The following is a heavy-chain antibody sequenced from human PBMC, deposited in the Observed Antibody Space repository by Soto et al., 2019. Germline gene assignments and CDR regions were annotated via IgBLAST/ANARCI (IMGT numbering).Heavy chain of an antibody. CDR3: ARARDYDLLTAREYALDV. V-gene: IGHV1-69*01. D-gene: IGHD3-9*01. CDR1: GGIFSSYA. Sequence: QEQLVQSGAEVKKSGSSVKVSCKASGGIFSSYAISWVRQAPGQGLEWMGGIIPIFGTANYAQRFQGRVTISADEMTNTASLELSSLRSDDTAVYFCARARDYDLLTAREYALDVWGQGTTVTVS. J-gene: IGHJ6*02. CDR2: IIPIFGTA.